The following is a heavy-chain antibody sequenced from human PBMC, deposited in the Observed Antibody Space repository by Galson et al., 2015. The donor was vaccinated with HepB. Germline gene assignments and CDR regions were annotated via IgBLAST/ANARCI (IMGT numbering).Heavy chain of an antibody. J-gene: IGHJ4*02. CDR3: AVLEQRGYSGYDYALGLG. CDR2: VDPEDGET. D-gene: IGHD5-12*01. CDR1: GYTFTDYY. V-gene: IGHV1-69-2*01. Sequence: VKVSCKVSGYTFTDYYMHWVQQAPGKGLEWMGLVDPEDGETIYAEKFQGRVTITADTSTDTAYMELSSLRSEDTAVYYCAVLEQRGYSGYDYALGLGWGQGTLVTVSS.